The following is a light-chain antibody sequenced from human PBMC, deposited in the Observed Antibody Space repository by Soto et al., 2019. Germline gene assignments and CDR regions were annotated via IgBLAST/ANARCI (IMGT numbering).Light chain of an antibody. CDR1: RSDVASR. CDR3: SSYAGGVV. V-gene: IGLV2-18*02. CDR2: GVR. J-gene: IGLJ2*01. Sequence: QSALTQPPSVTGAPGQSVTISCTGTRSDVASRVSWYRQPPGTAPKLLIYGVRNRPSGVPDRFSGSKSGNTASLTISVLQAADEADYYCSSYAGGVVFGGGTKLTVL.